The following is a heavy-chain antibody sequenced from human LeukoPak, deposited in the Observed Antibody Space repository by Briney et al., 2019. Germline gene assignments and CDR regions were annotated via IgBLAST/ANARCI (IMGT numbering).Heavy chain of an antibody. Sequence: GGSLRLSCAASGFTFSSYGMHWVRQAPGKGLEWVSSISSSSSYIYYADSVKGRFTISRDNAKNSLYLQMNSLRAEDTAVYYCAGDRVGQENFDYWGQGTLVTVSS. CDR2: ISSSSSYI. D-gene: IGHD2-15*01. CDR3: AGDRVGQENFDY. CDR1: GFTFSSYG. V-gene: IGHV3-21*01. J-gene: IGHJ4*02.